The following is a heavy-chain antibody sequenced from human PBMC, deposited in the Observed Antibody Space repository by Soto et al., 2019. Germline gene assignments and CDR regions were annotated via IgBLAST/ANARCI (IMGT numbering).Heavy chain of an antibody. Sequence: ASVKVSCKASGYTFTSYDINWVRQATGQGLEWVGWMNPNSGNTGCAQKFQGRVTMTRNTSISTAYMELRSLRSDDTAVYYCARDQGGSYYYWGQGTLVTVSS. CDR1: GYTFTSYD. D-gene: IGHD1-26*01. J-gene: IGHJ4*02. CDR3: ARDQGGSYYY. V-gene: IGHV1-8*01. CDR2: MNPNSGNT.